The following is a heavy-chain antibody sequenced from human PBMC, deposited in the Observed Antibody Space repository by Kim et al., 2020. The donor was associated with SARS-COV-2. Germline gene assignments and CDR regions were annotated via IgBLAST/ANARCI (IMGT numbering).Heavy chain of an antibody. CDR2: MSYDGNNK. Sequence: GGSLRLSCAASGFTFSSYTMHWVRQAPGKGLEWVAVMSYDGNNKYYADSVKGRFTISRDNSKNTLYLQMNSLRPEDTAVYYCARDHWGTSSWVVRHFDFWGQGTLVTVSS. D-gene: IGHD6-13*01. CDR1: GFTFSSYT. J-gene: IGHJ4*02. CDR3: ARDHWGTSSWVVRHFDF. V-gene: IGHV3-30-3*01.